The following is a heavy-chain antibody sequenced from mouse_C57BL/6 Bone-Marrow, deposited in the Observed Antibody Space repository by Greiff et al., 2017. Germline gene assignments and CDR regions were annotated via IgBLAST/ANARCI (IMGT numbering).Heavy chain of an antibody. V-gene: IGHV5-4*01. J-gene: IGHJ1*03. D-gene: IGHD4-1*01. CDR3: ARELGRGYFDV. Sequence: EVKLVESGGGLVKPGGSLKLSCAASGFTFSSYAMSWVRQTPEKRLEWVATISDGGSYTYYPDNVKGRFTISIDNAKNNLYLQMSHLKSEDTAMYYCARELGRGYFDVWGTGTTVTVSS. CDR1: GFTFSSYA. CDR2: ISDGGSYT.